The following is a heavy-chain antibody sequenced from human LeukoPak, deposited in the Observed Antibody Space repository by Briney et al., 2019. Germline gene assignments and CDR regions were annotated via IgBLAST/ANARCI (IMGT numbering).Heavy chain of an antibody. D-gene: IGHD2-2*01. Sequence: AASVKVSCKASGYTFTSYGISWVRQAPGQGLEWMGWISAYNGNTNYAQKLQGRVTMTTDISTSTAYMELRSLRSDDTAVYYCARDINSYCSSTSCYDRFDYWGQGTLVTVSS. V-gene: IGHV1-18*01. CDR1: GYTFTSYG. CDR3: ARDINSYCSSTSCYDRFDY. CDR2: ISAYNGNT. J-gene: IGHJ4*02.